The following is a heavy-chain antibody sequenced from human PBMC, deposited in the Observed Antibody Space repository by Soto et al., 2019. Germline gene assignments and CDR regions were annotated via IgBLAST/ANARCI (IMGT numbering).Heavy chain of an antibody. V-gene: IGHV3-30-3*01. D-gene: IGHD2-8*01. CDR2: ISYDGSNK. J-gene: IGHJ5*02. CDR1: GFTFSSYA. CDR3: ARGQDIVLMSNWFDP. Sequence: QVQLVESGGGVVQPGRSLRLSCAASGFTFSSYAMHWVRQAPGKGLEWVAVISYDGSNKYYADSVKGRFTISRDNSKNTLYMQMNSLRAEDTAVYYCARGQDIVLMSNWFDPWGQGTLVTVSS.